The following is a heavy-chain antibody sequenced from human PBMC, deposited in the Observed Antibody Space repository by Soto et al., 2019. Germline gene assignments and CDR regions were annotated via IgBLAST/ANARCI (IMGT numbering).Heavy chain of an antibody. J-gene: IGHJ4*02. CDR2: IRNKPNGHTT. V-gene: IGHV3-72*01. D-gene: IGHD2-21*02. Sequence: GGSLRLSCEGSGFTFSGHYMDWVRQAPGKGLEWLGRIRNKPNGHTTAYAASVKGRFTISRDDSKNLVYLQMNSLKSEDTALYYCSTTVITAPLFEYWGQGTLVTVSS. CDR1: GFTFSGHY. CDR3: STTVITAPLFEY.